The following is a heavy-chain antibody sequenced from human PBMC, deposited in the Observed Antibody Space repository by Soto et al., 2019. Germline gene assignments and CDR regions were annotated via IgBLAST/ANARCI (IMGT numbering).Heavy chain of an antibody. CDR1: GFTFSSYG. D-gene: IGHD2-15*01. CDR3: AKDLPEYCSGGSCYGEYGMDV. J-gene: IGHJ6*02. V-gene: IGHV3-30*18. Sequence: PGGSLRLSCAASGFTFSSYGMHWVRQAPGKGLEWVAVISYDGSNKYYADSVKGRFTISRDNSKNTLYPQMNSLRAEDTAVYYCAKDLPEYCSGGSCYGEYGMDVWGQGTTVTVSS. CDR2: ISYDGSNK.